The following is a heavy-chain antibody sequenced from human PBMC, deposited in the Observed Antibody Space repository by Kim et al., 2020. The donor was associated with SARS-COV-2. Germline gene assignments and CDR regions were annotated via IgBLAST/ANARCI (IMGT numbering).Heavy chain of an antibody. CDR3: ARQGFGSWFDP. CDR2: IYYSGST. J-gene: IGHJ5*02. Sequence: SETLSLTCTVSGGSISSSSYYWGWIRQPPGKGLEWIGSIYYSGSTYYNPSLKSRVTISVDTSKNQFSLKLSSVTAADTAVYYCARQGFGSWFDPWGQGTLVTVSS. D-gene: IGHD3-10*01. CDR1: GGSISSSSYY. V-gene: IGHV4-39*01.